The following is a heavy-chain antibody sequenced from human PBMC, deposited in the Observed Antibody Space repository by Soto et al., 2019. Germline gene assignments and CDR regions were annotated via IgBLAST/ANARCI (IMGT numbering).Heavy chain of an antibody. CDR3: AKGFSYSVIDY. CDR1: GFTFSTYG. V-gene: IGHV3-30*18. D-gene: IGHD5-18*01. CDR2: ISYDGSNK. Sequence: QVQLVESGGGVVQPGRSLRLSCAASGFTFSTYGMHWVRQAPGKGLEWVAVISYDGSNKYYADSVKGRITISRDNSKYPVYRQMRSLRAEYTAVYYCAKGFSYSVIDYWVQGTLVTVSS. J-gene: IGHJ4*02.